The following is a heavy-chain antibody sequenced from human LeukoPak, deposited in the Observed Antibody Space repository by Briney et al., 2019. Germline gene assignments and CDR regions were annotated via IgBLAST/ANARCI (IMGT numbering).Heavy chain of an antibody. CDR3: ATDEATSGGGLAS. V-gene: IGHV3-53*01. J-gene: IGHJ4*02. CDR2: MYTGGTT. Sequence: GGSLRLSCAAPRVSATGTHTSSGRQAPGKGLEWVSAMYTGGTTYYADSVQGRFTIYRDNSKNTLYLQMNSLRAEDTAGYYCATDEATSGGGLASWGQGTLVSVSS. CDR1: RVSATGTH. D-gene: IGHD3-16*01.